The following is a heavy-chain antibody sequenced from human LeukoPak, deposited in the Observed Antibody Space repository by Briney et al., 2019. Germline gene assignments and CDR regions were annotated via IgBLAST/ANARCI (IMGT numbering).Heavy chain of an antibody. CDR3: ARGAHLYNILTGYYTFFDY. CDR1: GGSISSYY. CDR2: IYYSGST. V-gene: IGHV4-59*01. Sequence: PSETPSLTCTVSGGSISSYYWSWIRQPPGKGLEWIGYIYYSGSTNYNPSLKSRVTISVDTSKNQFSLKLSSVTAADTAVHYCARGAHLYNILTGYYTFFDYWGQGTLVTVSS. J-gene: IGHJ4*02. D-gene: IGHD3-9*01.